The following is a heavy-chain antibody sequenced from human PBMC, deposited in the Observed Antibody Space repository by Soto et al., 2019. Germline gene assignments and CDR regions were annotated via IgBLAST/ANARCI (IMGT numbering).Heavy chain of an antibody. CDR1: GGSISSGGYY. Sequence: QVQLQESGPGLVKPSQTLSLTCTVSGGSISSGGYYWSWIRQHPGKGLEWIGYIYYSGSTYYNPSLKSRVTISVDTSKNQFSLKLSSVTAADTAVYYCARDKSTSTVTYRYGMDVWGQGTTVTVSS. J-gene: IGHJ6*02. D-gene: IGHD4-4*01. CDR2: IYYSGST. V-gene: IGHV4-31*03. CDR3: ARDKSTSTVTYRYGMDV.